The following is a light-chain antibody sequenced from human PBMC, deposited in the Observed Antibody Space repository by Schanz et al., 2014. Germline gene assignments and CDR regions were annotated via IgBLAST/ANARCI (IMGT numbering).Light chain of an antibody. CDR1: QSISSW. CDR2: KAS. J-gene: IGKJ2*01. Sequence: DIQLTQSPSTLSASVGDRVTITCRASQSISSWLAWYQQKPGKAPKVLIYKASSLKSGVPSRFSGSGSGTEFTLTISSLQPDDFATYYCQQYNSYPYTFGQGTKLEIK. V-gene: IGKV1-5*03. CDR3: QQYNSYPYT.